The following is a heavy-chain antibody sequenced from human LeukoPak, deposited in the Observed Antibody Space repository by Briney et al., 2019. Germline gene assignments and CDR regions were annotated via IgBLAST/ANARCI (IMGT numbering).Heavy chain of an antibody. V-gene: IGHV3-23*01. J-gene: IGHJ4*02. D-gene: IGHD6-13*01. Sequence: GGSLRLSCAASGFTFSSYAMSWVRQAPGKGLEWVSAISGSGGSTYYADSVKGRFTISRDNSKNTLYLQMNSLRAEDTAVYYCAKEGRGRQQLVPGPFDYWGQGTLVTVSS. CDR1: GFTFSSYA. CDR2: ISGSGGST. CDR3: AKEGRGRQQLVPGPFDY.